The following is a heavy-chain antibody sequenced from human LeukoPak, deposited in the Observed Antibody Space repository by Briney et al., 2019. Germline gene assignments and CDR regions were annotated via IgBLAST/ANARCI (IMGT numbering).Heavy chain of an antibody. J-gene: IGHJ4*02. CDR2: IYSGGST. V-gene: IGHV3-66*02. Sequence: GGSLRLSCAASGFTVSSNYMSWVRQAPGKGLEWVSVIYSGGSTYYADSVKGRFTISRDNSKNTLYLQMNSLRAEDTAVYYCARDLVGWLPDYWGQGTLVTVSS. D-gene: IGHD6-19*01. CDR1: GFTVSSNY. CDR3: ARDLVGWLPDY.